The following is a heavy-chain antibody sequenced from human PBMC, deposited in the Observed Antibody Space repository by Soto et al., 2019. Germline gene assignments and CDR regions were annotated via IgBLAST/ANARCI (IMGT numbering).Heavy chain of an antibody. CDR3: ARIMMVRGVIIQGYMEV. J-gene: IGHJ6*03. D-gene: IGHD3-10*01. Sequence: SETLSLTCTVSGGSISSGGYYWSWIRQHPGKGLEWIGYIYYSGSTYYNPSLKSRVTISVDTSKNQFSLKLSSVTAADTAVYYCARIMMVRGVIIQGYMEVWGKGTTVTVSS. CDR2: IYYSGST. CDR1: GGSISSGGYY. V-gene: IGHV4-31*03.